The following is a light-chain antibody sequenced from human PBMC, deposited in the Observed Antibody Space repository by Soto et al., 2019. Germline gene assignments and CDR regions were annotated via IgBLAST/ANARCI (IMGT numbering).Light chain of an antibody. CDR2: KAS. CDR1: QSVGNW. J-gene: IGKJ1*01. Sequence: DIQMTQSPSTLSASVEDRVTITCRASQSVGNWLAWYQQKPGEAPKLLIYKASTLESGVPSRFSGSGSGTEFTLTISSLQPDDFATYYCQHYNCYPGTFGQGTKVDIK. CDR3: QHYNCYPGT. V-gene: IGKV1-5*03.